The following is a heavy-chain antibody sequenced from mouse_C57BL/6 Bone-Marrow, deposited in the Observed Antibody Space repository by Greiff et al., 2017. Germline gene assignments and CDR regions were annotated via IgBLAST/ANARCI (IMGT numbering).Heavy chain of an antibody. V-gene: IGHV1-52*01. CDR1: GYTFTSYG. CDR3: ARENWDWYFDV. J-gene: IGHJ1*03. CDR2: IDPSDSDT. D-gene: IGHD4-1*01. Sequence: QVQLQQSGAELVRPGSSVKLSCKASGYTFTSYGMHWVKQRPTQGLEWIGNIDPSDSDTHYNQKFKDKATLTVDKSSSTVYMQLSSLTSEDAAVYYCARENWDWYFDVWGKGTTVTVSS.